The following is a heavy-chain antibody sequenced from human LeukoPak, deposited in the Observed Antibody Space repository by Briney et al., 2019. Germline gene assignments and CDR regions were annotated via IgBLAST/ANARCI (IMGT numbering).Heavy chain of an antibody. CDR1: GFTFSSYS. J-gene: IGHJ4*02. Sequence: GGSLRLSCAASGFTFSSYSMNWVRQAPGKGLEWVSSISSSSSYIYYADSVKGRFTISRDNSKNTLYLQMNSLRAEDTAVYYCAQSSGWYEYGYWGQGTLVTVSS. V-gene: IGHV3-21*04. D-gene: IGHD6-19*01. CDR2: ISSSSSYI. CDR3: AQSSGWYEYGY.